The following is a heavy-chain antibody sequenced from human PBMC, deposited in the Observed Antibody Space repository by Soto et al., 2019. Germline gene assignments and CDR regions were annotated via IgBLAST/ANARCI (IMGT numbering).Heavy chain of an antibody. D-gene: IGHD6-13*01. CDR2: ISSSGDAM. J-gene: IGHJ6*02. CDR3: ARDHGGSTWFVGVYYFFGMDV. V-gene: IGHV3-48*02. CDR1: GFIFSDYT. Sequence: EVQLVESGGDLVQPGGSLRLSCAASGFIFSDYTMTWVRQAPGTGLEFVSHISSSGDAMFYAESVKGRFTVSRDNAKNSLYLQMNSLRDDDTAVYFCARDHGGSTWFVGVYYFFGMDVWGQGTAVTVSS.